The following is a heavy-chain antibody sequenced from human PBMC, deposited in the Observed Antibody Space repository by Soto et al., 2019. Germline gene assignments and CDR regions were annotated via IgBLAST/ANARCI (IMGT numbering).Heavy chain of an antibody. V-gene: IGHV3-48*02. CDR1: GFTFSSYS. D-gene: IGHD6-13*01. CDR2: ISSSSSTI. Sequence: GGSLRLSCAASGFTFSSYSMNWVRQAPGKGLEWVSYISSSSSTIYYADSVKGRFTISRDNAKNSLYLQMNSLRDEDTAVYYCARPSSSSWYVWFDPWGQGTLVTVSS. CDR3: ARPSSSSWYVWFDP. J-gene: IGHJ5*02.